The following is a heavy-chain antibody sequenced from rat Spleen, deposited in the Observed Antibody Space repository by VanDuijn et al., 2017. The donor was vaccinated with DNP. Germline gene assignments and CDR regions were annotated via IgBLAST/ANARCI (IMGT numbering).Heavy chain of an antibody. D-gene: IGHD1-6*01. Sequence: DVQLQESGPGLVKPSQSLSLTCSVTGFSITSAYRWNWIRKFPGNKMEWMAYISYSGSTGYNPSLKSRVSITRDTSKNQFFLQLNSVTSEDTATYYCARSDYFGSFRPFAYWGQGTLVTVSS. J-gene: IGHJ3*01. V-gene: IGHV3-1*01. CDR1: GFSITSAY. CDR3: ARSDYFGSFRPFAY. CDR2: ISYSGST.